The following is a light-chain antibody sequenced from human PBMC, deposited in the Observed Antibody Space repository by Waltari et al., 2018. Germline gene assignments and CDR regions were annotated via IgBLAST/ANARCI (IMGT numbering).Light chain of an antibody. J-gene: IGKJ1*01. CDR1: QSVSVW. V-gene: IGKV1-5*03. CDR2: KAS. CDR3: QQYNSYST. Sequence: DIQMTQSPSTLSASVGDRVTITCRASQSVSVWLAWYQQKPGKAPKLLIYKASNLESGVPSRFSGSGFGTEFTLTISSLQPDDFATYYCQQYNSYSTFGQGTKVEIK.